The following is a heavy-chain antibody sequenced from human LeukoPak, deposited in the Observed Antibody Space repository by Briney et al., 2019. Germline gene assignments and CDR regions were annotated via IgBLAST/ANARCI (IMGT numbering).Heavy chain of an antibody. CDR2: IYYSGST. D-gene: IGHD6-13*01. J-gene: IGHJ4*02. CDR3: ARLANDLIAAIDY. V-gene: IGHV4-39*01. CDR1: GGSISSSSYY. Sequence: SETLSLTCTVSGGSISSSSYYWGWIRPPPGKGLEWIGSIYYSGSTYYNPSLKSRVTISVDTSKNQFSLKLSSVTAADTAVYYCARLANDLIAAIDYWGQGTLVTVSS.